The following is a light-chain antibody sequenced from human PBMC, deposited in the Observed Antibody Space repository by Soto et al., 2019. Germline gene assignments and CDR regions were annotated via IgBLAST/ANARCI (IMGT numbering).Light chain of an antibody. J-gene: IGLJ1*01. CDR1: GSNVGASYD. V-gene: IGLV1-40*01. CDR3: SSFTTTTTYV. Sequence: QSVLTQPPSVSGAPGQTITMSCTGSGSNVGASYDVHWYQVLPGAGPRLLIYKNNNRPSGVPDRFSGSKSGTSASLAITGLRAEDEADYYCSSFTTTTTYVFGTGTKVTVL. CDR2: KNN.